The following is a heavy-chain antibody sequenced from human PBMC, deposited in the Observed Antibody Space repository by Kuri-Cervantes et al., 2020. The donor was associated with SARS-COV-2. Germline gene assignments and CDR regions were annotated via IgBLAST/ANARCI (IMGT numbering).Heavy chain of an antibody. CDR3: ASAPYYDFLTGHFSSEVLYGMDG. V-gene: IGHV1-69*13. CDR1: GGTFSSSV. D-gene: IGHD3-9*01. J-gene: IGHJ6*02. Sequence: SVKVSCKASGGTFSSSVISWVRQAPGEGLEWMGGIIPIFATANYAQQFQGRVTITADQSTSTAYMELSSLRSEDTAVYYCASAPYYDFLTGHFSSEVLYGMDGWGQGTTVTVSS. CDR2: IIPIFATA.